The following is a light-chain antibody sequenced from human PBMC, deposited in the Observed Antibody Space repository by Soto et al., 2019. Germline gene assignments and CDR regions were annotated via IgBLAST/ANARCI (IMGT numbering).Light chain of an antibody. J-gene: IGKJ5*01. CDR2: TSA. V-gene: IGKV3-15*01. CDR1: QSVSSN. CDR3: QQYDNWHPTT. Sequence: EVLMTQSPATLPVSLGERATLSCRASQSVSSNVAWYQQKPGLAPRLIIQTSATRANGIPARFSGRGSGTFFTLTIRGLQSEDFANYYCQQYDNWHPTTFGQGTRLEIK.